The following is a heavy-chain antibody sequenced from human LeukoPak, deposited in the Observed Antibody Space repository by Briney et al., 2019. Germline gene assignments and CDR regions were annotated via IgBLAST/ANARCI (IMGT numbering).Heavy chain of an antibody. Sequence: PGGSLRLSCAASGSTLSDQYIDWVRQAPGKGLEWIARSRNKANSHTTEYAASVKGRFTISRDDSGNLVFLQMNSRKIEDTAIYFCTRDRAESGITAFDIWGQGTEVTVSS. CDR2: SRNKANSHTT. V-gene: IGHV3-72*01. J-gene: IGHJ3*02. CDR3: TRDRAESGITAFDI. D-gene: IGHD3-10*01. CDR1: GSTLSDQY.